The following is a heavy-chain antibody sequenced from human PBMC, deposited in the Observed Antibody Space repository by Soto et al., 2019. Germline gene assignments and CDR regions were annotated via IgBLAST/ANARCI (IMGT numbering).Heavy chain of an antibody. CDR3: TRGRGLQPFDY. Sequence: EVQLVESGGGLVQPGGSLKLSCAASGFTFSGSAMHWVRQASGKGLEWVGRIRSKANSYATAYAASVKGRFTISRDDSKNTAYLQMNSLKTEDTAVYYCTRGRGLQPFDYWGQGTLVTVSS. CDR2: IRSKANSYAT. CDR1: GFTFSGSA. J-gene: IGHJ4*02. V-gene: IGHV3-73*02. D-gene: IGHD4-4*01.